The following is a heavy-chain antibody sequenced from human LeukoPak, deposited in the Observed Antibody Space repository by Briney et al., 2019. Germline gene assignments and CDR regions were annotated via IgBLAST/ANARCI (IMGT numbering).Heavy chain of an antibody. V-gene: IGHV4-34*08. CDR3: AKRITMVRGASRAPFDP. CDR2: INHSGST. D-gene: IGHD3-10*01. Sequence: GSLRLSCAASGFTFSSFSMIWVRQPPGKGLEWIGEINHSGSTNYNPSLKSRVTISVDTSKNQFSLKLSSVTAADTAVYYCAKRITMVRGASRAPFDPWGQGTLVTVSS. J-gene: IGHJ5*02. CDR1: GFTFSSFS.